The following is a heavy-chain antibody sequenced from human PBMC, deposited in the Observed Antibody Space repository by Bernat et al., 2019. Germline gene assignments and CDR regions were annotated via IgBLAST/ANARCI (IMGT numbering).Heavy chain of an antibody. CDR1: GFTFSTYE. CDR3: ARVFSNYYDSSGYYSRDYYYGMDV. V-gene: IGHV3-48*03. CDR2: ISSSGRDI. Sequence: EVQLVESGGGLVQPGGSLRLSCAASGFTFSTYEMNWVRQAPGKGLEWVSYISSSGRDIYYADSVKGRFTISRDNAKNSLYLQMNSLRAEDTAVYYCARVFSNYYDSSGYYSRDYYYGMDVWGQGTTVTVSS. D-gene: IGHD3-22*01. J-gene: IGHJ6*02.